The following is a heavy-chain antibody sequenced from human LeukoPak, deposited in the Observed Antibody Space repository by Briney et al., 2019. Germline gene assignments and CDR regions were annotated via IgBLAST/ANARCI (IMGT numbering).Heavy chain of an antibody. Sequence: GPVKVSCKASGYTFTSYDINWVRQATGQGLEWMGWTNPNSGNTGYAQKFQGRVTMTRNTSISTAYMELSSLRSEDTAVYYCAVVDDSSGYYRDAFDIWGQGTMVTVSS. CDR2: TNPNSGNT. CDR1: GYTFTSYD. CDR3: AVVDDSSGYYRDAFDI. D-gene: IGHD3-22*01. V-gene: IGHV1-8*01. J-gene: IGHJ3*02.